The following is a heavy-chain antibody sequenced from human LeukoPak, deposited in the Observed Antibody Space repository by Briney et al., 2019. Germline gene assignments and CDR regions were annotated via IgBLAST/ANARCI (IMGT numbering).Heavy chain of an antibody. CDR3: ARDSHGEYFFDY. V-gene: IGHV4-38-2*02. D-gene: IGHD4-17*01. CDR1: GYSISSGYY. Sequence: PSETLSLTCTVSGYSISSGYYWGWIRQPPGKGLEWIGSIYHSGSTYYNPSLKSRVTISVDTSKNQFSLKLSSVTAADTAVYYCARDSHGEYFFDYWGQGTLVTVSS. J-gene: IGHJ4*02. CDR2: IYHSGST.